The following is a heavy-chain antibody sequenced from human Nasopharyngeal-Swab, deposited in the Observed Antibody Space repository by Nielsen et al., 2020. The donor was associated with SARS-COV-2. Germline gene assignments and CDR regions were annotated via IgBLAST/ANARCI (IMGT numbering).Heavy chain of an antibody. Sequence: GGSLRLSCSASGFTFSSYWMHWVRQLPGKGLVWVSRISTDGSGTNYADSVKGRFTVSRDNAKNTLYLQMNSLRAEDTAVYYCARREGFCSGGTCYLDYLGQGTLVTVSS. CDR3: ARREGFCSGGTCYLDY. D-gene: IGHD2-15*01. V-gene: IGHV3-74*01. CDR2: ISTDGSGT. J-gene: IGHJ4*02. CDR1: GFTFSSYW.